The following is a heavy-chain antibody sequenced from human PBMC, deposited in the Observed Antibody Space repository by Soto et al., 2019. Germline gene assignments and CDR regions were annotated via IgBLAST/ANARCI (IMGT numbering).Heavy chain of an antibody. CDR1: GFTFSSYA. Sequence: GGSLRLSCAASGFTFSSYAMHWVRQAPGKGLEWVAVISYDGSNKYYADSVKGRFTISRDNSKNTLYLLMISLRAEDTAVYYCARPKHRFGYYYGMDVWGQGTTVTVSS. V-gene: IGHV3-30-3*01. J-gene: IGHJ6*02. CDR2: ISYDGSNK. D-gene: IGHD3-10*01. CDR3: ARPKHRFGYYYGMDV.